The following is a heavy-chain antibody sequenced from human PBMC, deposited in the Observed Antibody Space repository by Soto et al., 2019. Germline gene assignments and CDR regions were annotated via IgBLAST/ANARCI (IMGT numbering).Heavy chain of an antibody. CDR1: GGTFSSYA. D-gene: IGHD6-6*01. V-gene: IGHV1-69*01. Sequence: QVQLVQSGAEVKKPGSSVKVSCKASGGTFSSYAISWVRQAPGQGLEWMGGVIPIFGTANYAQKFQGRVTITEDESTSTAYMELGSMRSEDTAVYYFARVISPSIADRQSYDYWSKGTLVTVSS. CDR2: VIPIFGTA. J-gene: IGHJ4*02. CDR3: ARVISPSIADRQSYDY.